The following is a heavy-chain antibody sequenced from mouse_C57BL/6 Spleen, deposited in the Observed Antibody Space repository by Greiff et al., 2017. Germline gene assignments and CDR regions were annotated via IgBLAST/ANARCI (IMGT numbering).Heavy chain of an antibody. D-gene: IGHD1-1*01. Sequence: EVKLVESEGGLVQPGSSMKLSCTASGFTFSDYYMAWVRQVPEKGLEWVANINYDGSSTYYLDSLKSRFIISRDNAKNILYLQMSSLKSEDTATYYCARDRYYYGSSSYWYFDVWGTGTTVTVSS. V-gene: IGHV5-16*01. CDR2: INYDGSST. CDR1: GFTFSDYY. CDR3: ARDRYYYGSSSYWYFDV. J-gene: IGHJ1*03.